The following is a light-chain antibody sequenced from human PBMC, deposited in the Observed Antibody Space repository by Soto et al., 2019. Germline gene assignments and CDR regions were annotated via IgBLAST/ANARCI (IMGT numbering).Light chain of an antibody. CDR1: QGISNY. CDR2: AAS. V-gene: IGKV1-27*01. Sequence: EIQETRVSTSLSASLGERVNINFLASQGISNYFAWYQQKPGKVPKLLIYAASTLQSGVPSRFSGSGSGTDFTLTISSLQPEDFAIYYCLQHSTYPITFGQGTRLEIK. J-gene: IGKJ5*01. CDR3: LQHSTYPIT.